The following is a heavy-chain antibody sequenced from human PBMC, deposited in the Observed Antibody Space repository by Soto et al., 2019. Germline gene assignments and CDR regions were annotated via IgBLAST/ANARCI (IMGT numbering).Heavy chain of an antibody. D-gene: IGHD6-13*01. CDR2: ISGSGGST. V-gene: IGHV3-23*01. Sequence: GGSLRLSCAASGFTFSSYAMSWVRQAPGKGLEWVSAISGSGGSTYYADSVKGRFTISRDNSKNTLYLQMNSLRAEDTAVYYCAKDSSSWYGNDDWLDPWGQGTLVTVSS. CDR1: GFTFSSYA. J-gene: IGHJ5*02. CDR3: AKDSSSWYGNDDWLDP.